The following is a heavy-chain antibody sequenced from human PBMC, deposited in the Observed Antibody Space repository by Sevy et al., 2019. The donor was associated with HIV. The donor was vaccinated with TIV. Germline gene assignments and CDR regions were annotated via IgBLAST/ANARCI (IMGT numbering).Heavy chain of an antibody. Sequence: SETLSLTCTVSGGSVTSGNYYWTWIRQPPGKGLEWIGYISYSRNTKYNPSLKSRVIISVDTSKTQFSLTLSSVTAAYTAVYYCARVREAIYYFGMDVWGQGTTVTVSS. CDR3: ARVREAIYYFGMDV. V-gene: IGHV4-61*01. CDR1: GGSVTSGNYY. J-gene: IGHJ6*02. CDR2: ISYSRNT.